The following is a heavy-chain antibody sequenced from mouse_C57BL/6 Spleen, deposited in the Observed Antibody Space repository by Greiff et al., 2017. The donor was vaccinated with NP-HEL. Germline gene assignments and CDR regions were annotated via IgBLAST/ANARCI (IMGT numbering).Heavy chain of an antibody. CDR1: GYTFTSYW. D-gene: IGHD2-3*01. CDR3: ARRDGYYLYGYLDV. V-gene: IGHV1-69*01. CDR2: IDPSDSYT. Sequence: VQLQQSGAELVMPGASVKLSCKASGYTFTSYWMHWVKQRPGQGLEWIGEIDPSDSYTNYNQKFKGKSTLTVDKSSSTAYMHLSSLTSEDSAVYYCARRDGYYLYGYLDVWGTGTTVTVSS. J-gene: IGHJ1*03.